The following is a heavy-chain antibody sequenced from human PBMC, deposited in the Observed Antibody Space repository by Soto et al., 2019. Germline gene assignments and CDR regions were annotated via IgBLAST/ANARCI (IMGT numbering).Heavy chain of an antibody. Sequence: GGSLRLSCAASGFTFSDHYMDWVRQAPGKGLEWVGRTRNKANSYTTEYAASVKGRFTISRDDSKNSLYLQMNSLKTEDTAVYYCARGEREYYYGSGSLHQPYAFDIWGQGTMVTVSS. CDR2: TRNKANSYTT. J-gene: IGHJ3*02. V-gene: IGHV3-72*01. CDR1: GFTFSDHY. CDR3: ARGEREYYYGSGSLHQPYAFDI. D-gene: IGHD3-10*01.